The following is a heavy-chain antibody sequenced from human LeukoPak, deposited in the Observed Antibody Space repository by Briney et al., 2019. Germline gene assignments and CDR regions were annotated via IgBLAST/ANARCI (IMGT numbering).Heavy chain of an antibody. Sequence: GGSLRLSCAASGFTFSSYWMSWVRQAPGKGLEWVANIKKDGSEKYYVDSVKGRFTISRDNAKNSLYLQMNSLRAEDTAVYYCARPEYGYYYYYMDVWGKGTTVTISS. CDR3: ARPEYGYYYYYMDV. CDR1: GFTFSSYW. D-gene: IGHD1-14*01. V-gene: IGHV3-7*01. J-gene: IGHJ6*03. CDR2: IKKDGSEK.